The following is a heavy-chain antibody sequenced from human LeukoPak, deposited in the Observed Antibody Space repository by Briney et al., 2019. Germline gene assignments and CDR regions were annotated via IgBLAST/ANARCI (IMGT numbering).Heavy chain of an antibody. CDR3: ATTYGDYEDWFDP. V-gene: IGHV1-24*01. CDR1: GYTLTELS. J-gene: IGHJ5*02. Sequence: GASVKVSCKVSGYTLTELSMHWVRQAPGKGLEWMGGFDPEDGETIYAQKFQGRVTMTEDTSTDTAYTELSSLRSEDTAVYYCATTYGDYEDWFDPWGQGTLVTVSS. CDR2: FDPEDGET. D-gene: IGHD4-17*01.